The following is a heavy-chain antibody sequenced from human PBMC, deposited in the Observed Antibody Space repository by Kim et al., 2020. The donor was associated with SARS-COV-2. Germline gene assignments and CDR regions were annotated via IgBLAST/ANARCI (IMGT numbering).Heavy chain of an antibody. CDR2: ISYDGSNK. CDR3: ARDSGMGSGWYSYFDY. D-gene: IGHD6-19*01. J-gene: IGHJ4*01. Sequence: GGSLRLSCAASGFTFSSYAMHWVRQAPGKGLEWVAVISYDGSNKYYADSVKGRFTISRDNSKNTLYLQMNSLRAEDTAVYYCARDSGMGSGWYSYFDYWG. V-gene: IGHV3-30-3*01. CDR1: GFTFSSYA.